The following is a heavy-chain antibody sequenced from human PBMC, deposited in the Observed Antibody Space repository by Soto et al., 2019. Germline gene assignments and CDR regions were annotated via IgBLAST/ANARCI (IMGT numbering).Heavy chain of an antibody. D-gene: IGHD4-4*01. J-gene: IGHJ1*01. CDR2: ISGSGGST. CDR3: AKGGSTVPRHFKS. Sequence: GASLRLACAASGCTFSGYAMIWVRQAPGKGLEWVSAISGSGGSTYYADSVKGRFTISRDNSKNTLYLQMNSLRAEDTAVYYCAKGGSTVPRHFKSCGQGILITVSS. CDR1: GCTFSGYA. V-gene: IGHV3-23*01.